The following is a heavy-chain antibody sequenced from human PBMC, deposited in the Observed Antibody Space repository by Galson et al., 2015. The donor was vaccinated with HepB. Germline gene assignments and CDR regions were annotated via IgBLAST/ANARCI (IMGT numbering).Heavy chain of an antibody. CDR2: IYWNDDK. V-gene: IGHV2-5*01. CDR1: GFSLSTSGVG. D-gene: IGHD3-22*01. Sequence: PALVKPTQTPTLTCTFSGFSLSTSGVGVGWIRQPPGKALEWLALIYWNDDKRYSPSLKSRLTITKDTSKNQVVLTMTNMDPVDTATYYCAHRQKAMIVVESAFDIWGQGTMVTVSS. J-gene: IGHJ3*02. CDR3: AHRQKAMIVVESAFDI.